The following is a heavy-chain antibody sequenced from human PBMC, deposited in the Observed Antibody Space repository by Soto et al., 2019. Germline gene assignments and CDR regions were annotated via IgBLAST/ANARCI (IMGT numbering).Heavy chain of an antibody. CDR2: ISGSSASI. Sequence: GGSLRLSCAASGFTFNTYAMAWVRQAPGKGLEWVSVISGSSASIYYADSEKGRFSISRDYSKNTVYLQMHSLRPEDTAVYYCAKDQVEFCSSTSCFGAFDYWGRGTPVTVSS. D-gene: IGHD2-2*01. V-gene: IGHV3-23*01. CDR1: GFTFNTYA. J-gene: IGHJ4*01. CDR3: AKDQVEFCSSTSCFGAFDY.